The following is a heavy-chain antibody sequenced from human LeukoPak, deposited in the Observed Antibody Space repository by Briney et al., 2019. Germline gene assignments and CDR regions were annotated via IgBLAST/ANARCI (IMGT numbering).Heavy chain of an antibody. CDR2: ISYDGSNK. Sequence: GRSLRLSCAASGFTFSSYAMHWVRQAPGKGLEWVAVISYDGSNKYYADSVKGRFTISRDNSKNTLYLQMNSLRTEDTAVYYCARDAPVLRYFDWLNEYYFDYWGQGTLVTVSS. CDR1: GFTFSSYA. D-gene: IGHD3-9*01. V-gene: IGHV3-30*04. CDR3: ARDAPVLRYFDWLNEYYFDY. J-gene: IGHJ4*02.